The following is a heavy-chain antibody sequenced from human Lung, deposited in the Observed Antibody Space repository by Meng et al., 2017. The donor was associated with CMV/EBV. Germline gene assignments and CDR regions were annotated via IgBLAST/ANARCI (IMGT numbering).Heavy chain of an antibody. Sequence: ESXKISXSSSGFTFSTYSMNWVRQAPGKGLEWVSSINNSSSYIYYADSVKGRFTISRDNAKNSLYLQMNSLRAEDTAVYYCARDLIVGTAYCDYWGQGKXVTGAS. CDR2: INNSSSYI. V-gene: IGHV3-21*01. D-gene: IGHD1-26*01. J-gene: IGHJ4*02. CDR3: ARDLIVGTAYCDY. CDR1: GFTFSTYS.